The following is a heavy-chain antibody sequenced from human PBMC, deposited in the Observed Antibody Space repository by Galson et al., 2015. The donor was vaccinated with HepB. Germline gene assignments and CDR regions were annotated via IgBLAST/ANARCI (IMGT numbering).Heavy chain of an antibody. Sequence: SVKVSCKASGYTFTGYYIHWVRQAPGQGLEWMGWINPNSGGTNYAQKFQGRVTLTRDTSISTAYMELSSLTSDDTAVYYCARGSATATTLPPAQASFDYWGQGTRVTVSS. D-gene: IGHD4-17*01. CDR2: INPNSGGT. CDR1: GYTFTGYY. V-gene: IGHV1-2*02. J-gene: IGHJ4*02. CDR3: ARGSATATTLPPAQASFDY.